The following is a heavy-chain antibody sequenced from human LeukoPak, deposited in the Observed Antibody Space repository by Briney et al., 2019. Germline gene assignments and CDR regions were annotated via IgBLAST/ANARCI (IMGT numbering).Heavy chain of an antibody. J-gene: IGHJ4*02. D-gene: IGHD3-3*01. CDR1: GFTFSSYW. CDR3: ATDRGWRTSGYYLYYFEY. V-gene: IGHV3-7*01. CDR2: INHNGNVN. Sequence: GGSLRLSCAASGFTFSSYWMNWARQAPGKGLEWVASINHNGNVNYYVDSVRGRFTISRDNTKNSLYLQMSSLRAEDTAVYYCATDRGWRTSGYYLYYFEYWGQGTLVTFSS.